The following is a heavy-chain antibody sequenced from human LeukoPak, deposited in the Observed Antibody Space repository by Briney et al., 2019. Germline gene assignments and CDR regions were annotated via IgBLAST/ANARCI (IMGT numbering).Heavy chain of an antibody. D-gene: IGHD6-19*01. CDR3: ARGSSGWYSIDY. V-gene: IGHV4-34*01. Sequence: PSETLSLTCAVYGGSFSGYYWSWIRQPPGKGLEWIGEISHSGSTNYNPSLKSRVTISVDTSKNQFSLKLSSVTAADTAVYYCARGSSGWYSIDYWGQGILVTVSS. CDR2: ISHSGST. CDR1: GGSFSGYY. J-gene: IGHJ4*02.